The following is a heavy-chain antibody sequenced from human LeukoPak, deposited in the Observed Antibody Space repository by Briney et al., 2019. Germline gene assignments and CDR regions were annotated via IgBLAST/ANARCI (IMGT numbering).Heavy chain of an antibody. Sequence: PGGSLRLSRAASGFTFSSYSMNWVRQAPGKGLEWVSSISSSSRYIYYADSVKGRFTISRDNAKNSLYLQMNSLRAEDTAVYYCARDLDFMWELRSDAFDIWGQGTMVTVSS. CDR2: ISSSSRYI. D-gene: IGHD1-26*01. V-gene: IGHV3-21*01. CDR1: GFTFSSYS. J-gene: IGHJ3*02. CDR3: ARDLDFMWELRSDAFDI.